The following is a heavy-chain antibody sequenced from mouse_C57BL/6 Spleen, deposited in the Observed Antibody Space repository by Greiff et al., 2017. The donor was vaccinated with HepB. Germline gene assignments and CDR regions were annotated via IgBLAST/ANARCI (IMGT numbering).Heavy chain of an antibody. Sequence: QVQLKESGAELARPGASVKLSCKASGYTFTSYGISWVKQRTGQGLEWIGEIYPRSGNTYYNEKFKGKATLTADKSSSTAYMELRSLPSEDSAVYFCARSGYYGSSYAMDYWGQGTSVTVSS. V-gene: IGHV1-81*01. CDR1: GYTFTSYG. J-gene: IGHJ4*01. CDR3: ARSGYYGSSYAMDY. CDR2: IYPRSGNT. D-gene: IGHD1-1*01.